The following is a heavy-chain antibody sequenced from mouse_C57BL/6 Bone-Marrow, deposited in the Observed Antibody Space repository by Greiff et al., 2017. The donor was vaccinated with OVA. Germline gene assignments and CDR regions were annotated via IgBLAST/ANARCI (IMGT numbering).Heavy chain of an antibody. CDR2: ILPGSGST. V-gene: IGHV1-9*01. CDR1: GYTFTGYW. Sequence: QVQLQQSGAELMKPGASVKLSCKATGYTFTGYWIEWVKQRPGHGLEWIGEILPGSGSTNYNEKFKGKATFTADTSSNTAYMQLSSLTSEDSAVYFCARGGGGFITTVVAPMDYWGQGTSVTVSS. CDR3: ARGGGGFITTVVAPMDY. J-gene: IGHJ4*01. D-gene: IGHD1-1*01.